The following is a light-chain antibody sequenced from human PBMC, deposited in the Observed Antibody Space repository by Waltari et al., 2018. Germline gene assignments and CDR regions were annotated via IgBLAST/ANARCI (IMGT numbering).Light chain of an antibody. V-gene: IGKV3-20*01. J-gene: IGKJ1*01. Sequence: DIVLTQSPGTLSLSPGERASLFCRASQSVGKYLAWYQQKPGQAPRLVMYYASTRATGIPDRFSGSGYGTDFSLTISRLEPEDFAVYYCQKYVNLPATFGQGTRVEIK. CDR2: YAS. CDR1: QSVGKY. CDR3: QKYVNLPAT.